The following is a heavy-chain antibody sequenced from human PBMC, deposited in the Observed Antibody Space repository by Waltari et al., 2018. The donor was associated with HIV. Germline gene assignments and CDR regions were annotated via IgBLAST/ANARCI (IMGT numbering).Heavy chain of an antibody. CDR3: AKTVTLTQRGYFDY. D-gene: IGHD2-2*01. V-gene: IGHV3-30*18. J-gene: IGHJ4*02. CDR2: ISYDENNK. Sequence: QVQLVESGGGVVQPGRSLRLSCAASGFPFISHGIPWVRQAPGKGLEWVAVISYDENNKYYADSVKGRFTISRDNSKNTLWLQMNSLRAEDTAVYYCAKTVTLTQRGYFDYWGQGTLVTVSS. CDR1: GFPFISHG.